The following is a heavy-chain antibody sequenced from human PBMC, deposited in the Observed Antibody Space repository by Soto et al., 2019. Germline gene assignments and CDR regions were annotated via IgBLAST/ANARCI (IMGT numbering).Heavy chain of an antibody. CDR1: GGSISSYY. CDR2: IYYSGST. CDR3: AIGEERAAMPSGY. J-gene: IGHJ4*02. D-gene: IGHD2-2*01. Sequence: QVQLQESGPGLVKPSETLSLTCTVSGGSISSYYWSWIRQPPGKGLEWIGYIYYSGSTNYNPSLQSRVTISVDTSKNQYSLKLSSVTAADTAVYYCAIGEERAAMPSGYWCQGTLVTVSS. V-gene: IGHV4-59*01.